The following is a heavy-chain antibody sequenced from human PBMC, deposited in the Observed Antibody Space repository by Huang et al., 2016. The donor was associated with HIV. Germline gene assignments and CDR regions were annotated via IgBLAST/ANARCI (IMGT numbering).Heavy chain of an antibody. V-gene: IGHV3-23*01. CDR1: IFTFSTSA. J-gene: IGHJ4*02. CDR3: AKGSERSLTGPKYQYYFDY. CDR2: ISGSCSST. D-gene: IGHD3-3*01. Sequence: EVQLLESGGGLVQPGGSLRLSCAASIFTFSTSAMSWVRQAPGKGLGWVSGISGSCSSTYYADSVKGRFTISRDKSRNTLYLQMKSLRVEDTAIYYCAKGSERSLTGPKYQYYFDYWGQGTLVTVSS.